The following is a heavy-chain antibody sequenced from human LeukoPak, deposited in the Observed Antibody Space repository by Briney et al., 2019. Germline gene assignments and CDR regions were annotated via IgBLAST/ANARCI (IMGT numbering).Heavy chain of an antibody. CDR3: ARVLAESDGTARIFYYYYGMDV. Sequence: ASVKVSCEASGYTFTSYAMNWVRQATGQGLEWMGWMNPNSGNTGYAQKFQGRVTMTRNTSISTAYMELSSLRSEDTAVYYCARVLAESDGTARIFYYYYGMDVWGQGTTVTVSS. J-gene: IGHJ6*02. D-gene: IGHD5-18*01. V-gene: IGHV1-8*02. CDR2: MNPNSGNT. CDR1: GYTFTSYA.